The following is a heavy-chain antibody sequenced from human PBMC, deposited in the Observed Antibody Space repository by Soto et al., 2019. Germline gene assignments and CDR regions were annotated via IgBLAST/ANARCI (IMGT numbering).Heavy chain of an antibody. J-gene: IGHJ4*02. D-gene: IGHD6-13*01. CDR1: GGSFSGYY. CDR2: INHSGST. CDR3: AREVFPYSSSWSRIDY. Sequence: QVQLQQWGAGLLKPSETLSLTCAVYGGSFSGYYWSWIRQPPGKGLEWIGEINHSGSTNYNPSLKSRVTISVDTSKNQFSLKLISVTAADTAVYYCAREVFPYSSSWSRIDYWGQGTLVTVSS. V-gene: IGHV4-34*01.